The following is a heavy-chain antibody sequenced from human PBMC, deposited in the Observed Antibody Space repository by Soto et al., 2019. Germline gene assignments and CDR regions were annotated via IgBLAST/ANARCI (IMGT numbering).Heavy chain of an antibody. CDR2: ISGSGGST. CDR1: GFTFSSYA. D-gene: IGHD3-3*01. Sequence: GGSLRLSCAASGFTFSSYAMSWVRQAPGKGLEWVSAISGSGGSTYYADSVKGRFTISRDNSKNTLYLQMNSLRAEDTAVYYCAGRYYDFWSGSQTLGYWGQGTLVTVSS. CDR3: AGRYYDFWSGSQTLGY. J-gene: IGHJ4*02. V-gene: IGHV3-23*01.